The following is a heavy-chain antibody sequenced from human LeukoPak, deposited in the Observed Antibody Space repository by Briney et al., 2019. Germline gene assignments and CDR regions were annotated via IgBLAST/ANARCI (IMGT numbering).Heavy chain of an antibody. V-gene: IGHV3-21*01. J-gene: IGHJ3*02. D-gene: IGHD1-26*01. Sequence: GGSLRLSXAASGFTFSTYNMNWVRQAPGKGLEWVSSISRSSNYIYYADSLKGRFTISRDNAKNSLYLQMNSLRAEDTDVYYCARDVGASAPDAFDIWGQGTMVTVSS. CDR3: ARDVGASAPDAFDI. CDR2: ISRSSNYI. CDR1: GFTFSTYN.